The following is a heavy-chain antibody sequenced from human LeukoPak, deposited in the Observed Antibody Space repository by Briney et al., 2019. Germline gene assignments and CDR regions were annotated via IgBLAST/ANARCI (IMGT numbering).Heavy chain of an antibody. D-gene: IGHD1-26*01. V-gene: IGHV1-69*13. CDR2: IIPIFGTA. Sequence: ASVKVSCKASGGTFSSYAISWVRQAPGQGLEWMGGIIPIFGTANYAQKFQGRVTITADESTSTAYMELSSLRSEDTAVYYCARDLGSYRRYDPWDLDYWGQGTLVTVSS. CDR3: ARDLGSYRRYDPWDLDY. J-gene: IGHJ4*02. CDR1: GGTFSSYA.